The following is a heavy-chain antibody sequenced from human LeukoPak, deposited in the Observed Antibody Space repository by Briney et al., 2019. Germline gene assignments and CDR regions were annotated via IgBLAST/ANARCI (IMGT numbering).Heavy chain of an antibody. J-gene: IGHJ4*02. D-gene: IGHD6-19*01. V-gene: IGHV4-34*01. CDR2: INHSGST. Sequence: SETLSLTCAVYGGSFSGYYWSWIRQPPGKGPEWIGEINHSGSTNYNPSLKSRVTISVDTSKNQFSLKLSSVTAADTAVYYCARAVAGTVFDYWGQGTLVTVSS. CDR3: ARAVAGTVFDY. CDR1: GGSFSGYY.